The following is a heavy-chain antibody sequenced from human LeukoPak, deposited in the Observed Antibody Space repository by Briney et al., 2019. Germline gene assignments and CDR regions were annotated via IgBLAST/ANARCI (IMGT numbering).Heavy chain of an antibody. J-gene: IGHJ3*02. CDR2: IYSGGST. D-gene: IGHD5-18*01. CDR3: AAAMVTSAFDI. Sequence: RGSLRLSCAASGFTVSSNYMSWVRQAPGKGLEWVSVIYSGGSTYYADSVKGRFTISRDNSKNTLYLQMNSLRAEDTAVYYCAAAMVTSAFDIWGQGTMVTVSS. CDR1: GFTVSSNY. V-gene: IGHV3-66*01.